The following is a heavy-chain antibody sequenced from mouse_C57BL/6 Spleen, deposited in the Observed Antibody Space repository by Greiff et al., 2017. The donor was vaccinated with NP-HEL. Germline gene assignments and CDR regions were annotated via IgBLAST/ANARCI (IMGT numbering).Heavy chain of an antibody. V-gene: IGHV1-52*01. CDR1: GYTFTSYW. Sequence: QVQLQQPGAELVRPGSSVKLSCKASGYTFTSYWMHWVKQRPIQGLEWIGNIDPSDSETHYNQKFKDKATLTVDKSSSTAYMQLSILTSEDSAVYYCARRAVAPFDYWGQGTTLTVSS. J-gene: IGHJ2*01. CDR2: IDPSDSET. D-gene: IGHD1-1*01. CDR3: ARRAVAPFDY.